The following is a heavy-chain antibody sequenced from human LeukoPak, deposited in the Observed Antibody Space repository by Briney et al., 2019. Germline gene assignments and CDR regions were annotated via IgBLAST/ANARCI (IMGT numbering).Heavy chain of an antibody. CDR1: GGPISSYY. D-gene: IGHD3-10*01. CDR3: ARHESVLYYGSGTYAFDI. J-gene: IGHJ3*02. CDR2: IYYSGST. V-gene: IGHV4-59*08. Sequence: PSETLSLTCTVSGGPISSYYWSWIRQPPGKGLEWIGYIYYSGSTNYNPSLKSRVTISVVTSKNQFSLKLSSVTAADTAVYYCARHESVLYYGSGTYAFDIWGQGTMVTVSS.